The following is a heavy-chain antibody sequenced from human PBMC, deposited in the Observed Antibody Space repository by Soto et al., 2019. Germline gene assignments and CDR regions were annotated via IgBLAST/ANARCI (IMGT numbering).Heavy chain of an antibody. D-gene: IGHD1-7*01. Sequence: SETLSLPCTVSGGYISSSSYYWGWIRQPPGKGLEWIGSTYYSGSTYYNPSLKSRVTISVDTSKNQFSLKLSSVTSADTAVYYCASSRHNWNYYFDYRGQRTLVTVS. V-gene: IGHV4-39*07. CDR1: GGYISSSSYY. J-gene: IGHJ4*02. CDR2: TYYSGST. CDR3: ASSRHNWNYYFDY.